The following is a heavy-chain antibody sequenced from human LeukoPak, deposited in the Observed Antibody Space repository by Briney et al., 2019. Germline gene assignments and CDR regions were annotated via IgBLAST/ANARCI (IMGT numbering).Heavy chain of an antibody. Sequence: PSETLSLTCTLSGGSISSYYWSWIRQPPGKGLEWIGYIYYSGSTNYNPSLKSRVTISEDTSKNQSSLKLSSVTAADTAVYYCARNQRGYPIDYWGQGTLVTVSS. V-gene: IGHV4-59*08. J-gene: IGHJ4*02. CDR3: ARNQRGYPIDY. CDR2: IYYSGST. D-gene: IGHD5-18*01. CDR1: GGSISSYY.